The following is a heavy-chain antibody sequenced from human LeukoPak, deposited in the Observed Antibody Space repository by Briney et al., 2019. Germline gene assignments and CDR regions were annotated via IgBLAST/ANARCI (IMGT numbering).Heavy chain of an antibody. J-gene: IGHJ1*01. D-gene: IGHD6-13*01. V-gene: IGHV1-2*02. Sequence: GASVNVSCKASVYTFTGYYMHWVRQAPRQGLEWMGWINPNSGGTNYAQNFQGRVTMTRDTSISTAYMELSRLRSDDTAVYYCASGLAAAASPDFQHWGQGTLVTVSS. CDR3: ASGLAAAASPDFQH. CDR2: INPNSGGT. CDR1: VYTFTGYY.